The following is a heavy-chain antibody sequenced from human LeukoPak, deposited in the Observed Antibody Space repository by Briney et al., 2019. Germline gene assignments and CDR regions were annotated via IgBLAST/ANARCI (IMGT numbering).Heavy chain of an antibody. CDR1: GYTFTSYD. CDR2: MNPNSGNT. CDR3: ARMYYDILTGWNYYYNYMDV. D-gene: IGHD3-9*01. Sequence: ASVKVSCKASGYTFTSYDINWVRQATGQGLEWMGWMNPNSGNTGYAQKFQGRVTMTRNTSISTAYMELSSLRSEDTAVYYCARMYYDILTGWNYYYNYMDVWGKGTTVTVSS. V-gene: IGHV1-8*01. J-gene: IGHJ6*03.